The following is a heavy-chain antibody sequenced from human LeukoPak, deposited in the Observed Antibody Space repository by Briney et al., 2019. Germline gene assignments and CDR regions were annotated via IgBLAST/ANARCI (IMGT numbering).Heavy chain of an antibody. CDR3: ARFPGVDY. V-gene: IGHV4-39*07. CDR2: IYYSGST. Sequence: PSETLSLTCAVSGGSISSSSYYWGWIRQPPGKGLEWIGSIYYSGSTFYNPSLKSRVTISVDTSKNQFSLKLSSVTAADKAVYYCARFPGVDYWGQGTLVTVSS. CDR1: GGSISSSSYY. J-gene: IGHJ4*02. D-gene: IGHD3-10*01.